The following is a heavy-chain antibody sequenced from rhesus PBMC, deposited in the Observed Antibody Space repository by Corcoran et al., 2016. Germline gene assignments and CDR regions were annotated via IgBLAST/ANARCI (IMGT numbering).Heavy chain of an antibody. CDR1: GDSISSYF. J-gene: IGHJ6*01. CDR3: ARWSDYGTTNSGLES. CDR2: IHGSAPSR. D-gene: IGHD4-29*01. V-gene: IGHV4S11*01. Sequence: QLQLQESGPGLVKPSETLSLTCVVSGDSISSYFWSWIRQAPGKGLEYIGYIHGSAPSRSNHPSLKSRVTLSGDTSNNQFDLKVSSVTCSDTAVYDCARWSDYGTTNSGLESWGLGVVVTVSS.